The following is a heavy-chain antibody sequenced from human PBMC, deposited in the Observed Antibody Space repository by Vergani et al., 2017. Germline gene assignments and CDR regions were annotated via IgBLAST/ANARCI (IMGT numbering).Heavy chain of an antibody. CDR2: IYYSGST. CDR3: ARHSTVEWLVKLGWIDP. CDR1: GASIRSSNYY. V-gene: IGHV4-39*01. Sequence: QLQLQESGRGLVKPSATLSLICSVSGASIRSSNYYWGWIRQPPGKGLEWIAGIYYSGSTYYNPSLKSRVTIPVDTAKNQFSLKLSSVTAADTAVYFCARHSTVEWLVKLGWIDPWGQGILVTVSS. D-gene: IGHD6-19*01. J-gene: IGHJ5*02.